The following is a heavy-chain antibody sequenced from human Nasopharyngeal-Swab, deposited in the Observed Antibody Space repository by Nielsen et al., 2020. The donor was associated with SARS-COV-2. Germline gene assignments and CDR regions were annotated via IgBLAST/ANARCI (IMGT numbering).Heavy chain of an antibody. D-gene: IGHD3-22*01. CDR3: ARDGGINYYDSSGYYY. J-gene: IGHJ4*02. CDR1: GGSISSSSYY. CDR2: IYYSGST. Sequence: SETLSLTCTVSGGSISSSSYYWGWIRQPPEKGLEWIGSIYYSGSTNYNPSLKSRVTISVDTSKNQFSLKLSSVTAADTAVYYCARDGGINYYDSSGYYYWGQGTLVTVSS. V-gene: IGHV4-39*07.